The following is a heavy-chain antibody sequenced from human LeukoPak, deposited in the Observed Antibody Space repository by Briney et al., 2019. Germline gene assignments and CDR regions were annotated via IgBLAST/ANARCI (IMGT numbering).Heavy chain of an antibody. J-gene: IGHJ4*02. Sequence: SGPTLVNPTQTLTLTCTFSGLSLNTRGVGGGWIRQPPGRALEWLALIYWDDDRRYSPSLKSRLTITKDTSKNQVVLTMTNMDPVDTATYFCAHRKNYYDSSVFDNWGQGTLVTVSS. V-gene: IGHV2-5*02. D-gene: IGHD3-22*01. CDR1: GLSLNTRGVG. CDR2: IYWDDDR. CDR3: AHRKNYYDSSVFDN.